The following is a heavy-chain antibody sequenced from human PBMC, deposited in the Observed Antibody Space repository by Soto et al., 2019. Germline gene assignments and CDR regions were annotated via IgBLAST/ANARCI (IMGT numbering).Heavy chain of an antibody. CDR2: ISGSGSFT. J-gene: IGHJ6*02. CDR1: GFTVSDHY. CDR3: ARSSGWRQVVGYKYGLDV. D-gene: IGHD5-18*01. V-gene: IGHV3-11*06. Sequence: QEYLVESGGGLVKPGGSRRLSCALSGFTVSDHYLTWIRQAPGRGLEWIAYISGSGSFTNYADSVKGRFIISRDIAQNSMYLQINSLRAEDTAVYYCARSSGWRQVVGYKYGLDVWGQGTAVTVSS.